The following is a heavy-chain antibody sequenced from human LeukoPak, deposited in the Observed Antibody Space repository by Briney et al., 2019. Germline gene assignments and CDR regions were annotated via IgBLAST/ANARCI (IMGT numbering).Heavy chain of an antibody. D-gene: IGHD3-22*01. CDR1: GYTFTGYY. Sequence: ASVKVSCKASGYTFTGYYMHWVRQAPGQGLEWMGRISPNSGGTNYAQKFQGRVTMTRDTSISTAYMELSRLRSDDTAVYYCAREDEYYYDSSGYPYWGQGTLVTVSS. CDR2: ISPNSGGT. J-gene: IGHJ4*02. CDR3: AREDEYYYDSSGYPY. V-gene: IGHV1-2*06.